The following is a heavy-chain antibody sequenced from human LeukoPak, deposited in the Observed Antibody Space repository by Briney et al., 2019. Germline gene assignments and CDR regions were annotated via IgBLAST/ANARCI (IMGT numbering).Heavy chain of an antibody. Sequence: ASVTVSCKASGYTFTGYYMHWVRQAPGQGLEWMGWINPNSGGTNYAQKFQGRVTMTRDTSISTAYMELSRLRSDDTAVYYCARGAVLRYFDWSPYGMDVWGQGTTVTVSS. V-gene: IGHV1-2*02. J-gene: IGHJ6*02. D-gene: IGHD3-9*01. CDR1: GYTFTGYY. CDR3: ARGAVLRYFDWSPYGMDV. CDR2: INPNSGGT.